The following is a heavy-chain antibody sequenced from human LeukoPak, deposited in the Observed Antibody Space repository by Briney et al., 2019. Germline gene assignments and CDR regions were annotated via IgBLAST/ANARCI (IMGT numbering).Heavy chain of an antibody. V-gene: IGHV4-4*02. J-gene: IGHJ6*03. CDR2: IYETGST. D-gene: IGHD6-13*01. Sequence: SETLSLTCTVSGGSISSNKWWNWVRQSPGKGLEWLGQIYETGSTNYNPSLKSRLSMSLDKSKNQFSLKLRSVTAADTAVYYCARDRVGQQLVGRKNNYYYMDVWGKGTTVTISS. CDR3: ARDRVGQQLVGRKNNYYYMDV. CDR1: GGSISSNKW.